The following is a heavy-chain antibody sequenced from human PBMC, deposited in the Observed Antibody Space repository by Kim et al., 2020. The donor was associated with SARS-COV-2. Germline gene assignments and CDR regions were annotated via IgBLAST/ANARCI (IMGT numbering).Heavy chain of an antibody. CDR3: TRVFTGIVGAGATFDI. J-gene: IGHJ3*02. CDR1: GFTFSSYA. V-gene: IGHV3-30*04. CDR2: ISYDGSNK. D-gene: IGHD1-26*01. Sequence: GGSLRLSCAASGFTFSSYAMHWVRQAPGKGLEWVAVISYDGSNKYYADSVKGRFTISRDNSKNTLYLQMNSLRAEDTAVYYCTRVFTGIVGAGATFDIWGQGTMVTVSS.